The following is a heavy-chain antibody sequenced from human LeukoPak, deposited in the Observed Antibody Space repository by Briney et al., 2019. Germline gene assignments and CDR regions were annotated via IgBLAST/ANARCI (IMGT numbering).Heavy chain of an antibody. CDR3: ARFVGESQVVPAGDVDY. J-gene: IGHJ4*02. CDR2: IYYSGST. D-gene: IGHD2-2*01. V-gene: IGHV4-30-4*01. CDR1: GGSISSGDYY. Sequence: PSETLSLTCTVSGGSISSGDYYWSWIRQPPGKGLEWIGYIYYSGSTYYNPSLKSRVTISVDTSKNQFSLKLSSVTAADTAVYYCARFVGESQVVPAGDVDYWGQGTLVTVSS.